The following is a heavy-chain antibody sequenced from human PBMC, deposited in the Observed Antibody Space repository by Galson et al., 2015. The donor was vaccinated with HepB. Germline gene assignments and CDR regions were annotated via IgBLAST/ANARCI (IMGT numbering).Heavy chain of an antibody. V-gene: IGHV3-30-3*01. CDR1: GLTFRNYA. CDR3: ARGIDGYGPTLGY. D-gene: IGHD5-24*01. J-gene: IGHJ4*02. Sequence: SLRLSCAASGLTFRNYAMHWVRQAPGKGLEWVALISSDGSNKYYTDSVKGRFTISRDNSKNTLDLQMNSLRSEDTAVYYCARGIDGYGPTLGYWRQGTLVTVSS. CDR2: ISSDGSNK.